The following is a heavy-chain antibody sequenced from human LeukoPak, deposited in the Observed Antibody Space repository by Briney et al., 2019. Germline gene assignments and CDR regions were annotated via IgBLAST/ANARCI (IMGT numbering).Heavy chain of an antibody. CDR3: VRQYSGYESLYFDS. CDR1: GYTFSSYT. CDR2: INTYTGTP. D-gene: IGHD5-12*01. J-gene: IGHJ4*02. Sequence: GASVEVSCKASGYTFSSYTLSWLRQAPGQGLEWMGWINTYTGTPTYAQGFTGRFVFSLDSSVSTAYLQISSLKAEDIAVYYCVRQYSGYESLYFDSWGQGTLVTVSS. V-gene: IGHV7-4-1*02.